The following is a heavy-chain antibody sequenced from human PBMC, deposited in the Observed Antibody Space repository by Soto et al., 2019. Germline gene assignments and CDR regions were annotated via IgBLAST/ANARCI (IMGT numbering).Heavy chain of an antibody. Sequence: QVQLQESGPGLVKPSETLSLTCTVSGGSISSYYWSWIRQPPGKGLEWIGYIYYSGSTNYNPSLKSRVTISVDTSKNQFSLKLSSVTAADTAVYYCARGFGYGSGLYYYYYYGMDVWGQGTTVTVSS. V-gene: IGHV4-59*01. CDR2: IYYSGST. CDR3: ARGFGYGSGLYYYYYYGMDV. CDR1: GGSISSYY. D-gene: IGHD6-19*01. J-gene: IGHJ6*02.